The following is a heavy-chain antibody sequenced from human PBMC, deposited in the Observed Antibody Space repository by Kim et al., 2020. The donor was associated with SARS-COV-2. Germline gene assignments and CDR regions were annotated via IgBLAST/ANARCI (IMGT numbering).Heavy chain of an antibody. CDR2: ST. D-gene: IGHD1-26*01. CDR3: PPRVRGSYNH. Sequence: STYYADSVKGRFTISRDNSKNTLYLQMNSLRAEDTAVYYCPPRVRGSYNHWGQGTLVTVSS. V-gene: IGHV3-23*01. J-gene: IGHJ5*02.